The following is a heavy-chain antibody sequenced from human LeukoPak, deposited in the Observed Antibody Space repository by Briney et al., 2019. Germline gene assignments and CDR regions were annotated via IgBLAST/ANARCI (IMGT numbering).Heavy chain of an antibody. V-gene: IGHV3-23*01. Sequence: GGSLRLSCAASGFTSSNYAMSWVRQAPGKGLEWVSLISGSGASAYYPDSVKGRFTISRDNSKNTLSLQMNSLRAEDTAVYYCAPDLRGSASSLDDWGQGTLVTVSS. D-gene: IGHD6-25*01. CDR2: ISGSGASA. CDR3: APDLRGSASSLDD. J-gene: IGHJ4*02. CDR1: GFTSSNYA.